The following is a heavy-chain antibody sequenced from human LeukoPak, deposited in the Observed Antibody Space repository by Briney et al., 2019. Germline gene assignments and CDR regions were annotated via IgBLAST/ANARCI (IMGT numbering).Heavy chain of an antibody. Sequence: GRSLRLSCAASGFTFSSYGMHWVRQAPGKGLEWVAVIWYDGSNKYYADSVKGRFTISRDNSKNTLYLQMNSLRAEDTAVYYCAKETYYYDSSGYYQTRPIDYWGQGTLVTVSS. J-gene: IGHJ4*02. D-gene: IGHD3-22*01. CDR3: AKETYYYDSSGYYQTRPIDY. V-gene: IGHV3-33*06. CDR1: GFTFSSYG. CDR2: IWYDGSNK.